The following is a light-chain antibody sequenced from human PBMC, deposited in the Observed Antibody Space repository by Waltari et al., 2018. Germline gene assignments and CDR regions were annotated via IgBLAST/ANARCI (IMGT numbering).Light chain of an antibody. J-gene: IGLJ2*01. CDR2: EIN. CDR1: TSDVGGYNY. Sequence: QSALTQPPSASGSPGQSVTISCPGTTSDVGGYNYVSWYQQHPGKAPKLIIFEINKRPSGVPDRFSGSKSGNTASLTVSGLQAEDEADYYCSSYAGNNIVIFGGGTKLTVL. V-gene: IGLV2-8*01. CDR3: SSYAGNNIVI.